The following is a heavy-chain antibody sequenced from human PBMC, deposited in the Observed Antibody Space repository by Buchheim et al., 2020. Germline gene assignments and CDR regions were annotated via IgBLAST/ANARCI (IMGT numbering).Heavy chain of an antibody. CDR2: IYYSGTT. V-gene: IGHV4-59*08. D-gene: IGHD5-12*01. J-gene: IGHJ5*01. Sequence: QVHLQESGPGQVKPSETLSLTCSDSGGSIGSYFWSWIRQPPGKGLEWMGYIYYSGTTNYSPSLKGRVTMSVDTSKNQFSLKLNSVTAADTATYFCARQGGYSGHNWFDSWGQGTL. CDR3: ARQGGYSGHNWFDS. CDR1: GGSIGSYF.